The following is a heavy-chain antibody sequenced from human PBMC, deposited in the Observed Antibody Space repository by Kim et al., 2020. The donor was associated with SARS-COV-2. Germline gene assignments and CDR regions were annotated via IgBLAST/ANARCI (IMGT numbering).Heavy chain of an antibody. V-gene: IGHV4-61*02. CDR2: IYTSGST. D-gene: IGHD3-9*01. CDR3: ARGLWGGGILTGYYVWMDHSRATPYYYGMDV. Sequence: SETLSLTCTVSGGSISSGSYYWSWIRQPAGKGLEWIGRIYTSGSTNYNPSLKSRVTISVDTSKNQFSLKLSSVTAADTAVYYCARGLWGGGILTGYYVWMDHSRATPYYYGMDVWGQGTTVTVSS. CDR1: GGSISSGSYY. J-gene: IGHJ6*02.